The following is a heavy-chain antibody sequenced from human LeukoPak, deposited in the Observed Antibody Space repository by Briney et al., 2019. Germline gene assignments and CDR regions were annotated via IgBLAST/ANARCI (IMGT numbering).Heavy chain of an antibody. CDR3: AREYYDILTGTTGAFDI. D-gene: IGHD3-9*01. J-gene: IGHJ3*02. Sequence: KPSETLSLTCTVSGGSISSYYWSWIRQPPGKGLEWIGYIYYSGSTNYNPSLKSRVTISVDTSKNQFSLKLSSVTAADTAVYYCAREYYDILTGTTGAFDIWGQGTMVTVSS. CDR1: GGSISSYY. CDR2: IYYSGST. V-gene: IGHV4-59*08.